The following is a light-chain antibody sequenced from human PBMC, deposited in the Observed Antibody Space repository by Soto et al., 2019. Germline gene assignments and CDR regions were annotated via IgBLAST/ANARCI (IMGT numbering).Light chain of an antibody. CDR2: KAS. CDR1: QSLVHSDGNTY. Sequence: DVVMTQSPLSLPVTLGQPASISCRSSQSLVHSDGNTYLNWFQQRTGQSPRRLIYKASNRDSGVPDRFSGSGSGTDFTLSISRVEADDVGVYYCMQGITFTFGQGTKVDIK. J-gene: IGKJ1*01. V-gene: IGKV2-30*02. CDR3: MQGITFT.